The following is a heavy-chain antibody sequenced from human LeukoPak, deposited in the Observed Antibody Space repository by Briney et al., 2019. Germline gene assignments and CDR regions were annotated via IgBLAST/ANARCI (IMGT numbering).Heavy chain of an antibody. Sequence: GGSLRLSCAASGFTFSTYGLTWVRQVPGKGLEWVSGISGSGGTTYYADSVKGRFTISRDNSKNTVYLQMNSLRAEDTAVYYCAKDRGYWGQGTLVTVSS. CDR3: AKDRGY. V-gene: IGHV3-23*01. CDR1: GFTFSTYG. CDR2: ISGSGGTT. J-gene: IGHJ4*02.